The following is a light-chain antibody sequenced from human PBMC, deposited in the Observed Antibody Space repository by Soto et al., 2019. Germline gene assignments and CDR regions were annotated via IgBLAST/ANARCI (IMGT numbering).Light chain of an antibody. Sequence: IVLTQSPGALSLSAGEIATLSCRASQSVSNNYLAWYQQKPGQAPRLLIYGASNRATCIPDRFSGSGSGTDFTLTISRLEPEEFAVYYCQQYGSSGTCGQGTKVDIK. J-gene: IGKJ1*01. CDR3: QQYGSSGT. CDR1: QSVSNNY. CDR2: GAS. V-gene: IGKV3-20*01.